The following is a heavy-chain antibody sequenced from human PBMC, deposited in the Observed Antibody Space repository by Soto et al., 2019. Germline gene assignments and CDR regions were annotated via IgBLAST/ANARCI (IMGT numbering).Heavy chain of an antibody. V-gene: IGHV3-66*01. J-gene: IGHJ6*02. D-gene: IGHD2-8*01. CDR2: IDIGGNT. CDR3: ARDLYPYYGMDV. CDR1: GFSVTNNY. Sequence: GGSLRLSCAASGFSVTNNYMNWVRQAPGKGLEWVSIIDIGGNTYYAGSVKDRFTISRDNSKNTLYLQMNSLRAEDTAVYYCARDLYPYYGMDVWGQGTTVTVSS.